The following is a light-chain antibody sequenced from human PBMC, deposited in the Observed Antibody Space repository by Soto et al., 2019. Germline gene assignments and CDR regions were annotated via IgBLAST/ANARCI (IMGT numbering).Light chain of an antibody. CDR1: SSNIGSRT. CDR2: SNS. J-gene: IGLJ2*01. CDR3: AAWDDSLNGVV. Sequence: QAVVTQPPSASGTPGQRVTISCSGSSSNIGSRTVDWYQQFPGTAPKLLIYSNSQRPSGVPDRFTGSKSGTSASLAISGLQSDDEADYYCAAWDDSLNGVVFGGGTKLTVL. V-gene: IGLV1-44*01.